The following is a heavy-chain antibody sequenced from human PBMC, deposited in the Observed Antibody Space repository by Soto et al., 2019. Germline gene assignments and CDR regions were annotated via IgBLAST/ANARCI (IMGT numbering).Heavy chain of an antibody. J-gene: IGHJ4*02. Sequence: GGSLRLSCAASGFTFSSYVMSWVRQAPGEGLEWVSIISVSGGTTYYADSVTGRFTISRDNSKNTLSLQMNSLRAEDTAVYYCAKGSRYYIDTNCPFDNWGQGTLVTVSS. V-gene: IGHV3-23*01. CDR2: ISVSGGTT. CDR1: GFTFSSYV. CDR3: AKGSRYYIDTNCPFDN. D-gene: IGHD2-2*01.